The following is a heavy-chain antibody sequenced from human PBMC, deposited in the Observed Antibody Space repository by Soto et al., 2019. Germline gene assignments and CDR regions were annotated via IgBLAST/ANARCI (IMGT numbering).Heavy chain of an antibody. V-gene: IGHV3-9*01. J-gene: IGHJ3*02. CDR2: ISWNSGSI. CDR3: AKGPHLTDYGERGGAFDI. Sequence: PGGSLRLSCAASGFTFDDYAMHWVRQAPGKGLEWVSGISWNSGSIGYADSVKGRFTISRDNAKNSLYLQMNSLRAEDTALYYCAKGPHLTDYGERGGAFDIWGQGTMVTVSS. CDR1: GFTFDDYA. D-gene: IGHD4-17*01.